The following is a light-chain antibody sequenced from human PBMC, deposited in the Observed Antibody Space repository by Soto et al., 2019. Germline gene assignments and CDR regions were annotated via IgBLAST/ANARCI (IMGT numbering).Light chain of an antibody. V-gene: IGLV2-23*01. Sequence: QSVLTQPASVSGSPGQSITISCTGTSSDVGSYNLVSWYQQHPGKAPKLMIYEGSKRPSGVSNRFSGSKSGNTASLTISGFQAEDEADYYCCSHAGRVVFGGGTKLTVL. CDR1: SSDVGSYNL. CDR2: EGS. J-gene: IGLJ2*01. CDR3: CSHAGRVV.